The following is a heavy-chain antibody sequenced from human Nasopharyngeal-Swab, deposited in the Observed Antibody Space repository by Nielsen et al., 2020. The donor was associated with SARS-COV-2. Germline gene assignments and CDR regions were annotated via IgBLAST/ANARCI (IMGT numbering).Heavy chain of an antibody. Sequence: SETLSLTCTVSSGSISSGDYYWNWIRQSPGKGLEWIGFIHNNGNAYYSPSLKSRITISIDTSKNQSSLKLNSVTAADTAVYYCAGGRMTTVTSLDYWGQGTLVTVSS. V-gene: IGHV4-30-4*01. CDR1: SGSISSGDYY. CDR3: AGGRMTTVTSLDY. J-gene: IGHJ4*02. CDR2: IHNNGNA. D-gene: IGHD4-17*01.